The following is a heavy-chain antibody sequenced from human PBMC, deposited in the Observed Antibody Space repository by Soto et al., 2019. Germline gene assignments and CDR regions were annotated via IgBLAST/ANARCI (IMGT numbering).Heavy chain of an antibody. D-gene: IGHD3-22*01. Sequence: ASVKVSCKASGYTFTSYGIGWVRQAPGQGLEWMGWISAYNGNTNYAQKLQGRVTMTTDTSTSTAYMELRSLRSDDTAVYYCEREYRQAFTLMGGMHVLGEGGRVTLS. CDR3: EREYRQAFTLMGGMHV. V-gene: IGHV1-18*01. CDR2: ISAYNGNT. J-gene: IGHJ6*02. CDR1: GYTFTSYG.